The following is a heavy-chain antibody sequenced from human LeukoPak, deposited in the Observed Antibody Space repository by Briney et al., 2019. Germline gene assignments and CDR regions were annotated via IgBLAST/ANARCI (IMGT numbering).Heavy chain of an antibody. D-gene: IGHD3-10*01. Sequence: XGSLRLSCAXSGFTFSSYSMNWVRQAPGKGLEWVSSISSSSSYIYYADSVKGRFTISRDNAKNSLYLQMNSLRAEDTAVYYCARSEAPSYYYGSGIYYYGMDVWGQGTTVTVSS. J-gene: IGHJ6*02. CDR1: GFTFSSYS. CDR3: ARSEAPSYYYGSGIYYYGMDV. CDR2: ISSSSSYI. V-gene: IGHV3-21*01.